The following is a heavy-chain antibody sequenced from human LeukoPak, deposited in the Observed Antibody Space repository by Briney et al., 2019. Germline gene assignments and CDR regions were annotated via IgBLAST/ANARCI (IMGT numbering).Heavy chain of an antibody. CDR1: GFTFSNYW. D-gene: IGHD3-10*01. CDR2: ITGSGGTT. Sequence: GGFLRLSCAASGFTFSNYWMTWVRQAPGKGLEWVSGITGSGGTTNYADSVKGRFTISRDNSKDTLYLQMSSLRADDTAVYYCARCRGSGTYFKNPLGYWGRGTPVTVSS. V-gene: IGHV3-23*01. CDR3: ARCRGSGTYFKNPLGY. J-gene: IGHJ4*02.